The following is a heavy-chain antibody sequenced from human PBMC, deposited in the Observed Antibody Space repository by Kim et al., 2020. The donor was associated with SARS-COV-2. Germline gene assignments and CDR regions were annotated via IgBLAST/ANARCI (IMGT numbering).Heavy chain of an antibody. Sequence: SETLSLTCAVYGGSFSGYYWSWIRQPPGKGLEWIGEINHSGSTNYNPSLKSRVTISVDTSKNQFSLKLSSVTAADTAVYYCARGLVTMVRGVNYYYGMDVWGQGTTVTVSS. CDR2: INHSGST. J-gene: IGHJ6*02. CDR1: GGSFSGYY. V-gene: IGHV4-34*01. CDR3: ARGLVTMVRGVNYYYGMDV. D-gene: IGHD3-10*01.